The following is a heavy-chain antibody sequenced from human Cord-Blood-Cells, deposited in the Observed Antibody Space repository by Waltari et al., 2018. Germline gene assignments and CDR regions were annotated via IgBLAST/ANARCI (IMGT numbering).Heavy chain of an antibody. CDR3: ARHFPDSSGALDAFDI. V-gene: IGHV4-34*01. J-gene: IGHJ3*02. D-gene: IGHD3-22*01. CDR1: GGPFSGSY. Sequence: QVQLQQWGAGLLKPSETLSLTCAVYGGPFSGSYCSWIRQPPGKGLEWIGEINHSGSTNYNPSLKSRVTISVDTSKNQFSLKLSSVTAADTAVYYCARHFPDSSGALDAFDIWGQGTMVTVSS. CDR2: INHSGST.